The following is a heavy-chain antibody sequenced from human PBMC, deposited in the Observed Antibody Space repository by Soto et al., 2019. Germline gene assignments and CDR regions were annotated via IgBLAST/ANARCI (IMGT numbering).Heavy chain of an antibody. CDR1: GGSVSSGNFY. CDR2: IYYNGNT. CDR3: ARRTVITGLNDY. Sequence: SETLSLTCTVSGGSVSSGNFYWVWILQPPGKALEWIGYIYYNGNTNYNPSLKSRVTISLDTSKNQFSLKLSSVTAADTAVYYCARRTVITGLNDYWGQGTLVTVSS. D-gene: IGHD3-22*01. V-gene: IGHV4-61*01. J-gene: IGHJ4*02.